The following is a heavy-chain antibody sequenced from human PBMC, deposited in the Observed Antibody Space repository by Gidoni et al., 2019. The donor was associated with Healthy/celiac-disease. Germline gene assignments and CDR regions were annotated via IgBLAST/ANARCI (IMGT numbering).Heavy chain of an antibody. J-gene: IGHJ5*02. Sequence: QVQLQESGPGLVKPSETLSLTCTVSGGSISSYSWSWIRQPPGKGLEWIGYIYYSGITNYNPTLKSRVTISVDTSKNQFSLKLSSVTAADTAVYYCARDSVRGVDSGSYPPHNWFDPWGQGTLVTVSS. CDR3: ARDSVRGVDSGSYPPHNWFDP. CDR2: IYYSGIT. CDR1: GGSISSYS. V-gene: IGHV4-59*01. D-gene: IGHD3-10*01.